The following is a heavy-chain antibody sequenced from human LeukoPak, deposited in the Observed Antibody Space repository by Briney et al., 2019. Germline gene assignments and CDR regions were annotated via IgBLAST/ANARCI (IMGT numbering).Heavy chain of an antibody. CDR1: GGSISTGSYY. CDR3: ARDPLFDY. V-gene: IGHV4-61*02. CDR2: IYISGST. J-gene: IGHJ4*02. Sequence: SQTLSPTWIVSGGSISTGSYYWSWIRQPAGKGLEWIGRIYISGSTNYNPSLKSRVTISVDTAKNQFTLELSSLTPAATPGYYCARDPLFDYWGQGTLVTVSS.